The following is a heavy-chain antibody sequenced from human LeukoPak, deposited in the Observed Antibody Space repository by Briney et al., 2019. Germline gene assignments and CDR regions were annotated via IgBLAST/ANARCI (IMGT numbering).Heavy chain of an antibody. CDR3: AREGVNYYDSNWFDP. CDR2: IIPIFGTA. D-gene: IGHD3-22*01. CDR1: GGTFISYA. Sequence: SVKVSCKASGGTFISYAISWVRQAPGQGLEWMGGIIPIFGTANYAQKFQGRVTITADESTSTAYMGLSSLRSEDTAVYYCAREGVNYYDSNWFDPWGQGTLVTVSS. V-gene: IGHV1-69*13. J-gene: IGHJ5*02.